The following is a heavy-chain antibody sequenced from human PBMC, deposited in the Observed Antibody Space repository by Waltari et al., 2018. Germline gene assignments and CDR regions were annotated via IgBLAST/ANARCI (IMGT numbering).Heavy chain of an antibody. CDR2: VSHFGSS. V-gene: IGHV4-38-2*01. Sequence: QVQLQESGPGLVKPSETLSLTCAVSGDSTTSASYWGWIRQPPGKGLGWIGYVSHFGSSSYHPSLKSRGTISVDTSKGQFSLNLSSVTAADTAGYYCARHESAHYGGFDSWGRGTLVTVSA. J-gene: IGHJ4*02. CDR1: GDSTTSASY. CDR3: ARHESAHYGGFDS. D-gene: IGHD4-17*01.